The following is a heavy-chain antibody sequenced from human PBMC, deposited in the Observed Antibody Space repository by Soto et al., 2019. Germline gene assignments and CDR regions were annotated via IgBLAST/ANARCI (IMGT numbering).Heavy chain of an antibody. CDR2: IYYSGST. D-gene: IGHD3-3*01. CDR3: ARGLYDFWSGYYTGIYNWFDP. J-gene: IGHJ5*02. CDR1: GGSISSGAYY. Sequence: SETLSLTCNVSGGSISSGAYYCSWIRQPPGKGLEWIGYIYYSGSTYYNPSVKSRVTISVDTSKNQFSLKLSSVTAADTDVYYCARGLYDFWSGYYTGIYNWFDPWGQGTLVTVS. V-gene: IGHV4-30-4*01.